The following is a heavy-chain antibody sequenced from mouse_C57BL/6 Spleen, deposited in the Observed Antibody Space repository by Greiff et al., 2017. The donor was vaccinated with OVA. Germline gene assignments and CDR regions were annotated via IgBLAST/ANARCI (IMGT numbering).Heavy chain of an antibody. Sequence: EVQLVESGPGLVKPSQSLSLTCSVTGYSITSGYYWNWIRQFPGNKLEWMGYISYDGSNNYNPSLKNRISITRDTSKNQFFLKLNSVTTEDTATYYCATYGKGGYAMDYWGQGTSVTVSS. V-gene: IGHV3-6*01. D-gene: IGHD2-1*01. CDR2: ISYDGSN. J-gene: IGHJ4*01. CDR3: ATYGKGGYAMDY. CDR1: GYSITSGYY.